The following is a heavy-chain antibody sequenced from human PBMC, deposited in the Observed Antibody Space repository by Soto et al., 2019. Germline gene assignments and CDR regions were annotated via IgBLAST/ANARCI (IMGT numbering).Heavy chain of an antibody. Sequence: SLKVSCKASGGTFSSYAISWVRQAPGQGLEWMGGIIPIFGTANYAQKFQGRVTITADESTSTDYMELSSLRPVVTAVYSCARDQDFWSGYSWFEPLGQG. CDR2: IIPIFGTA. CDR3: ARDQDFWSGYSWFEP. V-gene: IGHV1-69*13. J-gene: IGHJ5*02. D-gene: IGHD3-3*01. CDR1: GGTFSSYA.